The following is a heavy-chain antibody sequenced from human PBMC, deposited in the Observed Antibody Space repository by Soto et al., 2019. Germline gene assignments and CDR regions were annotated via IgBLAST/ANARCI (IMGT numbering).Heavy chain of an antibody. V-gene: IGHV1-2*02. CDR3: AKGGAIVAAGTRVYLYNAMDV. D-gene: IGHD1-26*01. Sequence: ASVKVSCKASGYTFTGYYVHWVRQAPGQGLEWMGWINPNSGDTYLAQRFQGRVTMNRDTSIGTAYMELRGLTSDDTAEYYCAKGGAIVAAGTRVYLYNAMDVWGQGXTVTVYS. J-gene: IGHJ6*02. CDR2: INPNSGDT. CDR1: GYTFTGYY.